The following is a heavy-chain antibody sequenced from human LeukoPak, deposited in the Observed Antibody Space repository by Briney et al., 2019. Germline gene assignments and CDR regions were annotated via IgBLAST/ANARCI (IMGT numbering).Heavy chain of an antibody. CDR3: ASGTIFGVIAPYCFHS. CDR1: AGSISSYY. Sequence: PSDTLSLTCTVSAGSISSYYWNWIRQVPGKGLEWIGYIFYGANTYYNPSLKDRVTMSMDTSKSQVSLKLTSVTAADTAVYYCASGTIFGVIAPYCFHSWGQGTLVTVSP. CDR2: IFYGANT. J-gene: IGHJ4*02. D-gene: IGHD3-3*01. V-gene: IGHV4-59*07.